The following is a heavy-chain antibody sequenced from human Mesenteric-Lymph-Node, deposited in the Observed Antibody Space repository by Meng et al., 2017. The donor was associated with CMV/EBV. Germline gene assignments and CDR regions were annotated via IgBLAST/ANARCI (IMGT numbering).Heavy chain of an antibody. Sequence: GESLKISCAASGFTVSSNEMSWVRQAPGKGLEWVSSISGGSTYYADSRKGRFTISRDNSKNTLHLQMNSLRAEDTAVYYCARDGFENDFWSGYYDYWGQGSLVTVSS. CDR1: GFTVSSNE. J-gene: IGHJ4*02. CDR3: ARDGFENDFWSGYYDY. D-gene: IGHD3-3*01. CDR2: ISGGST. V-gene: IGHV3-38-3*01.